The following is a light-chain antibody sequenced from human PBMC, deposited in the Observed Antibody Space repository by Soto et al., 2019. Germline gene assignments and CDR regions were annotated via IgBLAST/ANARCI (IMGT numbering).Light chain of an antibody. Sequence: VMTVAPASLTVSPGDTATLSCRASQSLGGNLAWYQQKPGQAPRLLIYGASTRAAIIPARFSGSGSGTEFTLTISSLQSEDFAVYYCQQYHKWSRTFGQGTTV. J-gene: IGKJ1*01. V-gene: IGKV3-15*01. CDR2: GAS. CDR1: QSLGGN. CDR3: QQYHKWSRT.